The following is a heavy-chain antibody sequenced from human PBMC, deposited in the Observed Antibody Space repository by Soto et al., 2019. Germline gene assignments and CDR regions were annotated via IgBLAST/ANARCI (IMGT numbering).Heavy chain of an antibody. V-gene: IGHV4-31*03. CDR3: ARGYLYYYDTSGGYFDY. Sequence: PSETLSLTCTVSGGSISSGGYYWSWIRQHPGKGLEWIGYIYYSGSTYYNPSLKSRVTISVDTSKNQFSLKLSSVTAADTAVYYCARGYLYYYDTSGGYFDYWGQGTLVTVS. CDR1: GGSISSGGYY. J-gene: IGHJ4*02. D-gene: IGHD3-22*01. CDR2: IYYSGST.